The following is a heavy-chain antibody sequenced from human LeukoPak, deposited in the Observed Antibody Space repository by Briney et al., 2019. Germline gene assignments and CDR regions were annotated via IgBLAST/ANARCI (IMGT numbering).Heavy chain of an antibody. V-gene: IGHV4-59*08. Sequence: SQTLSLTCTVSGGSISSYYWSWIRQPPGKGLEWIGYIYYSGSTNYNPSLKSRVTISVDTSKNQFSLKLSSVTAADTAVYYCARVYSSSWSPRAYAFDIWGQGTMVTVSS. CDR1: GGSISSYY. CDR2: IYYSGST. J-gene: IGHJ3*02. CDR3: ARVYSSSWSPRAYAFDI. D-gene: IGHD6-13*01.